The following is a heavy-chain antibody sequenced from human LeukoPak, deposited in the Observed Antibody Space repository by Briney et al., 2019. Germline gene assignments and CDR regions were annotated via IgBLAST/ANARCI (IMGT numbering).Heavy chain of an antibody. CDR2: ISSSSSYI. V-gene: IGHV3-21*01. J-gene: IGHJ4*02. D-gene: IGHD2-2*01. Sequence: GGSLRLSCAASGFTFSSYRMNWVRQAPGKGLEWVSSISSSSSYIYYADSVKGRFTISRDNAKNSLYLQMNSLRAEDTAVYYCARELRYCSSTSCSDFDYWGQGTLVTVSS. CDR1: GFTFSSYR. CDR3: ARELRYCSSTSCSDFDY.